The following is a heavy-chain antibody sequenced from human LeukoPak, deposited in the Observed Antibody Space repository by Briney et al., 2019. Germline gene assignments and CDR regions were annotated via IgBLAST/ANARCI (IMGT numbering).Heavy chain of an antibody. CDR2: ISYDGSDK. J-gene: IGHJ4*02. CDR1: GFTFSNYA. D-gene: IGHD5-24*01. Sequence: GRSLRLSCAASGFTFSNYAMHWVRQAPGKGLEWVAVISYDGSDKYYADSVKGRFTISRDNSKNTLYLQMNSLRAEDTAVYYCARGAGYNYPYYFDYWGQGTLVTVSS. CDR3: ARGAGYNYPYYFDY. V-gene: IGHV3-30*14.